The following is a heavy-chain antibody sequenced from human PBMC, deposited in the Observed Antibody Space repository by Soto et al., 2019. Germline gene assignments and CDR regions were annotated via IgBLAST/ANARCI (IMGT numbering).Heavy chain of an antibody. V-gene: IGHV1-69*13. CDR1: GGTFSSYA. CDR3: ASPIRDCSGGSCYPQNYYYYGMDV. Sequence: ASVKVSCKASGGTFSSYAISWVRQAPGQGLEWMGGIIPIFGTANYAQKFQGRVTITADESTSTAYMELSSLRSEDTAVYYCASPIRDCSGGSCYPQNYYYYGMDVWGQGTTVTVSS. CDR2: IIPIFGTA. D-gene: IGHD2-15*01. J-gene: IGHJ6*02.